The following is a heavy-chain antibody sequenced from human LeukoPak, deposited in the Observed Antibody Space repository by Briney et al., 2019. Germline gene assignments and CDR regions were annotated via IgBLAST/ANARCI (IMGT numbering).Heavy chain of an antibody. D-gene: IGHD6-13*01. V-gene: IGHV3-33*01. J-gene: IGHJ3*02. CDR3: ARESVLGIAAAGPHGAFDI. CDR1: GFTFSSYG. CDR2: IWYDGSNK. Sequence: GGSLRLSCAASGFTFSSYGMHWVRQAPGKGLEWVAVIWYDGSNKYYADSVKGRFTISRDNSKNTLYLQMNSLRAEDTAVYYCARESVLGIAAAGPHGAFDIWGQGTMVTVSS.